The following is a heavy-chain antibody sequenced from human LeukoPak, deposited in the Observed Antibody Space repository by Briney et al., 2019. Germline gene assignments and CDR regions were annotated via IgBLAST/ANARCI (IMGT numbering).Heavy chain of an antibody. J-gene: IGHJ4*02. CDR1: GGSFSGYY. Sequence: SETLSLTCAVYGGSFSGYYWSWIRQPPGKGLEWIGEINHSGSTNYNPSLKSRVTISVDMSKNQFSLKLSSVTAADTAVYYCARWDGDPRTYYFDYWGQGTLVTVSS. V-gene: IGHV4-34*01. CDR2: INHSGST. CDR3: ARWDGDPRTYYFDY. D-gene: IGHD4-17*01.